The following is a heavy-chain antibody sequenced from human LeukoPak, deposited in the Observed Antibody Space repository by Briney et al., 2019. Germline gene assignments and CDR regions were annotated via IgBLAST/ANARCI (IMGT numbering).Heavy chain of an antibody. V-gene: IGHV3-7*03. CDR3: ARDRRQTYGYYYYYGMDV. J-gene: IGHJ6*02. Sequence: GGSLRLSCAVFGLTFKNSWMTWVRQAPGKGLEWVATLNQDGGEKYYVDSVKGRFTISRDNAKNSLYLQMNSLRAEDTAVYYCARDRRQTYGYYYYYGMDVWGQGTTVTVSS. CDR1: GLTFKNSW. CDR2: LNQDGGEK. D-gene: IGHD3-10*01.